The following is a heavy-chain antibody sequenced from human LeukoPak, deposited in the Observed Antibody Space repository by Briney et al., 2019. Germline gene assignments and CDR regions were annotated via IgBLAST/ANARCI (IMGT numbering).Heavy chain of an antibody. Sequence: SETLSLTCTVSGGSISSTIYYWAWIRQPPEKGLEWIGSMYYSGNTYNNPSLKSRVTISVDTSKNQFSLRLSSVTAADTAVYYCVRHFDYPNAFDIWAQGTVVTV. CDR2: MYYSGNT. D-gene: IGHD3-9*01. V-gene: IGHV4-39*01. CDR3: VRHFDYPNAFDI. CDR1: GGSISSTIYY. J-gene: IGHJ3*02.